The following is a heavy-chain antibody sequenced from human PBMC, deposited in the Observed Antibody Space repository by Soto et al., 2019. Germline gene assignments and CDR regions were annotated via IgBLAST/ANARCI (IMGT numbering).Heavy chain of an antibody. CDR2: IWYDGSNK. CDR1: GFTFSSYG. D-gene: IGHD2-21*02. Sequence: GGSLRLSCAASGFTFSSYGMHWVRQAPGKGLEWVAVIWYDGSNKYYADSVKGRFTISRDNSKNTLYLQMNSLRAEDTAVYYCARDGGDQEYYYYGMDVWGQGTTVTVSS. V-gene: IGHV3-33*01. CDR3: ARDGGDQEYYYYGMDV. J-gene: IGHJ6*02.